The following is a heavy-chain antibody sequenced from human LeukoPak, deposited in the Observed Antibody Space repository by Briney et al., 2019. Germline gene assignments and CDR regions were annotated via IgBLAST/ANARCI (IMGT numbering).Heavy chain of an antibody. J-gene: IGHJ6*03. CDR3: ATKLDTAMVPYYYYYMDV. Sequence: EASVKVSCKASGYTFTGYYMHWVRQAPGQGLEWMGWINPNSGGTNYAQKFQGRVTMTEDTSTDTAYMELSSLRSEDTAVYYCATKLDTAMVPYYYYYMDVWGKGTTVTISS. D-gene: IGHD5-18*01. CDR1: GYTFTGYY. V-gene: IGHV1-2*02. CDR2: INPNSGGT.